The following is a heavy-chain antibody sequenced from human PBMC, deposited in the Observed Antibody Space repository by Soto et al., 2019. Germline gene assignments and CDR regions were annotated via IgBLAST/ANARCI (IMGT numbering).Heavy chain of an antibody. V-gene: IGHV3-21*01. J-gene: IGHJ6*04. CDR3: SRWHSSIWSYIYDSYYRMDG. CDR1: GFTFSSYS. CDR2: ISSSSSYI. Sequence: GGSMRLSCAASGFTFSSYSMNWVRQAPGKGLEWVSSISSSSSYIYYADSVKGRFTISRDNAKNSLYLQMNSLRAEDTAVYYWSRWHSSIWSYIYDSYYRMDGWGTGSTVTVFS. D-gene: IGHD6-13*01.